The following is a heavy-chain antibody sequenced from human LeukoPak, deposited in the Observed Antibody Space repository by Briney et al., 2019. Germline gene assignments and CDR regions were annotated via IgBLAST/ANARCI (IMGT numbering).Heavy chain of an antibody. D-gene: IGHD2-2*01. J-gene: IGHJ4*02. CDR3: ARGARIVVVPAAPDY. CDR1: GFTFSSYW. V-gene: IGHV3-7*01. CDR2: IKQDGSEK. Sequence: HPGGSLRLSCAASGFTFSSYWMSWVRQAPGKGLEWVANIKQDGSEKYYVDSVKGRFTISRDNAKNSLYLQMNSLRAEDTAVYYCARGARIVVVPAAPDYWGQGTLVTVSS.